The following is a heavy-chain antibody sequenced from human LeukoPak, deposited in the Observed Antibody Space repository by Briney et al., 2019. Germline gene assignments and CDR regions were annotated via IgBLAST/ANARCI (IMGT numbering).Heavy chain of an antibody. CDR1: GYTFTSYY. D-gene: IGHD7-27*01. Sequence: GASVKVSCKASGYTFTSYYMHWVRQAPGQGLEWMGIINPSGGSTSYAQKFQGRVTMTRDTSISTAYMELSSLRSEDTAVYSCARGPPNWGFDYWGQGTLVTVSS. CDR2: INPSGGST. CDR3: ARGPPNWGFDY. V-gene: IGHV1-46*01. J-gene: IGHJ4*02.